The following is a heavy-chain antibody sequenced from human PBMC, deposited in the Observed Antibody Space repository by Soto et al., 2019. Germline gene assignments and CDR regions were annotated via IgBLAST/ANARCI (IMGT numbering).Heavy chain of an antibody. Sequence: GGSLRLSCAASGFTFSSYPMSWVRQAPGKGLEWVSAISSSGGDTYYTEAVEGRFTISRDNSKNTLYLQMTSLRAEDTAIYYCAKKRSVNKAPFDYWGQGTLVTVSS. D-gene: IGHD1-1*01. V-gene: IGHV3-23*01. CDR2: ISSSGGDT. J-gene: IGHJ4*02. CDR1: GFTFSSYP. CDR3: AKKRSVNKAPFDY.